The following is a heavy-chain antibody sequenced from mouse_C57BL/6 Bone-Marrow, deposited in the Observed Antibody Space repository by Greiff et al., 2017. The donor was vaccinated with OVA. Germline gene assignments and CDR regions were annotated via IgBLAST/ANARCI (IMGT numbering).Heavy chain of an antibody. Sequence: EVKLMESGGGLVKPGGSLKLSCAASGFTFSSYAMSWVRQTPEKRLEWVATISDGGSYTYYPDNVKGRFTISRDNAKNNLYLQMSHLKSEDTAMYYCASLIYDGYYVSVLDYWGQGTSVTVSS. CDR2: ISDGGSYT. CDR3: ASLIYDGYYVSVLDY. CDR1: GFTFSSYA. D-gene: IGHD2-3*01. J-gene: IGHJ4*01. V-gene: IGHV5-4*03.